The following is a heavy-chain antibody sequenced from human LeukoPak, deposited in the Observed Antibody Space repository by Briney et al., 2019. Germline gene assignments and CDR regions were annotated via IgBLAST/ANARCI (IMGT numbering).Heavy chain of an antibody. V-gene: IGHV4-38-2*02. CDR3: AREVSYYFDY. D-gene: IGHD2-2*01. J-gene: IGHJ4*02. CDR1: GYSISSGYY. Sequence: KPSETLSLTCTVSGYSISSGYYWGWIRQPPGKGLEWIGSIYHSGSTYYNPSLKSRVTISVDTSKNQFSLKLSSVTAANTAVYYCAREVSYYFDYWGQGTLVTVSS. CDR2: IYHSGST.